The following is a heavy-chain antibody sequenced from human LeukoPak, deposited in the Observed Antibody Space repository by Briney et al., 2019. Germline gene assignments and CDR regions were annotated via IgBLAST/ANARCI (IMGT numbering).Heavy chain of an antibody. CDR1: GFTVSSKY. Sequence: GGSLRLSCAASGFTVSSKYMNWVRQAPGKGLEWVSVIYTDGSTYYADSVRARFSISRDDSKNTLSLQMNSLRAEDTAVYYCAIGRYRNIPGWGQGTLVTVSS. V-gene: IGHV3-66*01. CDR3: AIGRYRNIPG. CDR2: IYTDGST. D-gene: IGHD3-16*02. J-gene: IGHJ4*02.